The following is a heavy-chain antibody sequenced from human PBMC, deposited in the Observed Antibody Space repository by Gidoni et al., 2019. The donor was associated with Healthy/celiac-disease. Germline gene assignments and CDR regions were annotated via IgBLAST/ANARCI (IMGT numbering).Heavy chain of an antibody. J-gene: IGHJ5*02. Sequence: QVQLVQSGAEVKKPGSSVKVSCQASGGTFSSYTISWVRQDPGQGLEWMGRIIPILGIANYAQKFQGRVTITADKSTSTAYMELSSLRSEDTAVYYCASDCGVRGVIPRFWHWFDPWGQGTLVTVSS. V-gene: IGHV1-69*02. CDR3: ASDCGVRGVIPRFWHWFDP. CDR2: IIPILGIA. CDR1: GGTFSSYT. D-gene: IGHD3-10*01.